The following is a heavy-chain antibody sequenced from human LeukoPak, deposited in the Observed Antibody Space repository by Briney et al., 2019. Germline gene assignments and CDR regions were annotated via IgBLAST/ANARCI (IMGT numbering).Heavy chain of an antibody. CDR2: ISSSSSYI. V-gene: IGHV3-21*01. CDR1: GFTFSSDS. D-gene: IGHD3-10*01. CDR3: ARAAAMVRGVIRMGYYYMDV. J-gene: IGHJ6*03. Sequence: GGSLRLSCAASGFTFSSDSMNWVRQAPAKGLEWVSSISSSSSYIYYADSVKGRFTISRDNAKNSLYLQMSSLRAEDTAVYYCARAAAMVRGVIRMGYYYMDVWGKGTTVTISS.